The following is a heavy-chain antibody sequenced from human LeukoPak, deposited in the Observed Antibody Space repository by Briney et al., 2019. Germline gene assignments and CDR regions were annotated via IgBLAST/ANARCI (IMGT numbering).Heavy chain of an antibody. Sequence: PGGSLRLSCAASGFTFSSYGMHWVRQAPGKGLEWVAVISYDGSNKYYADSVKGRFTISRDNSKNTLYLQMNSLRAEDTAVYYCAKPAGYSSSWGYFQHWGQGTLVTVSS. J-gene: IGHJ1*01. CDR1: GFTFSSYG. CDR2: ISYDGSNK. V-gene: IGHV3-30*18. D-gene: IGHD6-13*01. CDR3: AKPAGYSSSWGYFQH.